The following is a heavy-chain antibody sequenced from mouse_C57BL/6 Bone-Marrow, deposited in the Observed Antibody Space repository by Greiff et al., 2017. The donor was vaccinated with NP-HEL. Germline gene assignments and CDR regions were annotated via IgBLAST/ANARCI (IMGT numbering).Heavy chain of an antibody. D-gene: IGHD1-1*01. CDR2: ISSGGSYT. Sequence: EVQLQESGGDLVKPGGSLKLSCAASGFTFSSYGMSWVRQTPDKRLEWVATISSGGSYTYYPDSVKGRFTISRDNAKNTLYLQMSSLKSEDTAMYYCARPLHYYGSSPYYAMDYWGQGTSVTVSS. CDR3: ARPLHYYGSSPYYAMDY. V-gene: IGHV5-6*01. CDR1: GFTFSSYG. J-gene: IGHJ4*01.